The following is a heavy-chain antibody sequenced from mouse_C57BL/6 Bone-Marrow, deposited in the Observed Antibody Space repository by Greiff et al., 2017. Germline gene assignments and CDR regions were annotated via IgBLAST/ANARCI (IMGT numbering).Heavy chain of an antibody. CDR3: ARAYYSNPYAMDY. D-gene: IGHD2-5*01. CDR2: ISDGGSYT. V-gene: IGHV5-4*03. J-gene: IGHJ4*01. CDR1: GFTFSSYA. Sequence: EVKLMESGGGLVKPGGSLKLSCAASGFTFSSYAMSWVRQTPEKRLEWVATISDGGSYTYYPDNVKGRFTISRDNDKNNLYLQMSHLKSEDTAMYYCARAYYSNPYAMDYWGQGTSVTVSS.